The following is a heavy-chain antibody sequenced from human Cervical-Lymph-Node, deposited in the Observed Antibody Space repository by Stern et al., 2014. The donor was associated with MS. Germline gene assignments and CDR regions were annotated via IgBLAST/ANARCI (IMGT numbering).Heavy chain of an antibody. V-gene: IGHV3-11*01. J-gene: IGHJ6*02. CDR3: ARDTGNTDYFYYRGIDV. D-gene: IGHD1-7*01. Sequence: QVPLVESGGGLVKPGGSLRLSCAASGFSLRDCYMSWIRLAPGQGLERGSYISSSGNTIYYADAVKGRFTISRDNAKHTLYLQMNSLRVEDTAAYYCARDTGNTDYFYYRGIDVWGHGTTVTVSS. CDR1: GFSLRDCY. CDR2: ISSSGNTI.